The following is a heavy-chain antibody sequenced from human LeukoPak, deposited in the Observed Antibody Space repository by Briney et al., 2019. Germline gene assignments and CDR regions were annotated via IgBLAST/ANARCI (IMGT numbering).Heavy chain of an antibody. CDR1: GFTFSDYN. J-gene: IGHJ6*02. CDR2: ITNGGSTI. V-gene: IGHV3-11*01. D-gene: IGHD4-23*01. Sequence: PGGSLRLSCAASGFTFSDYNMNWVRQAPGKGLEWVSYITNGGSTIHHADSVKGRFTISRDNAKKTLYLQMNSLRAEDTAVYYCARSIGSTGGCMDVWGQGTTVTVSS. CDR3: ARSIGSTGGCMDV.